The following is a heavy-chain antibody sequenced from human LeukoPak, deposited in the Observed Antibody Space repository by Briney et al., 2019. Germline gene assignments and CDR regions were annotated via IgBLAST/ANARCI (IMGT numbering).Heavy chain of an antibody. J-gene: IGHJ6*02. V-gene: IGHV1-8*01. CDR1: GYTFTSYD. CDR2: MNPNSGNT. Sequence: ASVKVSCKASGYTFTSYDINWVRQATGQGLEWMGWMNPNSGNTGYAQKFQGRVTMARNTSISTAYMELSSLRSEDTAVYYCARSYGSGGYYVWYYYYGMDVWGQGTTVTVSS. D-gene: IGHD3-10*01. CDR3: ARSYGSGGYYVWYYYYGMDV.